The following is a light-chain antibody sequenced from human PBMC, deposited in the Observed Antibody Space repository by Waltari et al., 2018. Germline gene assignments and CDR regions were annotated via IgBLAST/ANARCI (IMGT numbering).Light chain of an antibody. CDR1: SSDVGGYNY. CDR3: SSYTSSSTLYV. CDR2: EVS. Sequence: QSALTQPASVSGSPGQSITISCTGTSSDVGGYNYVSWYQQHPGKAPKLMIYEVSNRPSGVSTRFSGSKSGNTASLTISGLQAEDEADYYCSSYTSSSTLYVFGTGTKV. V-gene: IGLV2-14*01. J-gene: IGLJ1*01.